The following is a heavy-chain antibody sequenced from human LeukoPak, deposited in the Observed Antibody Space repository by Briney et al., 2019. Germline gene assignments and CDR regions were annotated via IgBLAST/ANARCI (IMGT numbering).Heavy chain of an antibody. CDR1: GFTFTSYS. CDR3: ARDPIVATITKAY. D-gene: IGHD5-12*01. CDR2: IYSGGST. J-gene: IGHJ4*02. Sequence: PGGSLRLSCAASGFTFTSYSMNWVRQAPGKGLEWVSVIYSGGSTYYADSVKGRFTISRDNSKNTLYLQMNSLRAEDTAVYYCARDPIVATITKAYWGQGTLVTVSS. V-gene: IGHV3-53*01.